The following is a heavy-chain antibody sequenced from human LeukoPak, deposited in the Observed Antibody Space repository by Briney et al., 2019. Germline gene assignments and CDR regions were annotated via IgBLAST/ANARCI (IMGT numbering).Heavy chain of an antibody. J-gene: IGHJ6*02. CDR2: INPNSGGT. D-gene: IGHD1-1*01. CDR3: ARDFGTVAPYYGMDV. CDR1: GYTFTGYY. V-gene: IGHV1-2*02. Sequence: GASVTVSCKASGYTFTGYYMHWVRQAPGQGLEWMGWINPNSGGTNYAQKLQGRVTMTRDTSISTAYMELSRLRSDDTAVYYCARDFGTVAPYYGMDVWGQGTTVTVSS.